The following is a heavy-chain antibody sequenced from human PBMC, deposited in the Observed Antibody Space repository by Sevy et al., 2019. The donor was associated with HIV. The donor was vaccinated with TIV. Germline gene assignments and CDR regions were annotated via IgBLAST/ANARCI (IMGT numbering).Heavy chain of an antibody. J-gene: IGHJ4*02. CDR3: ANQPLTLISPPDS. Sequence: SETLSLTCTVSCDSISNSRYYWGWIRQPPGKGLELIGRVYYSGSTYYNPSLKSRVTLSIYTSKNQFLLKVNSVTATDTAVYYCANQPLTLISPPDSWGQETLVTVS. CDR1: CDSISNSRYY. D-gene: IGHD2-2*01. V-gene: IGHV4-39*01. CDR2: VYYSGST.